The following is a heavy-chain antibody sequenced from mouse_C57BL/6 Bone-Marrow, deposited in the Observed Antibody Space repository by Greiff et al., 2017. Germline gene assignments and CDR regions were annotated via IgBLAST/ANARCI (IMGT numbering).Heavy chain of an antibody. V-gene: IGHV6-6*01. CDR1: GFTFSDAW. CDR3: TRAVVAPFAY. CDR2: IRNKANSPAT. D-gene: IGHD1-1*01. Sequence: EVMLVESGGGLVQPGGSMKLSCAASGFTFSDAWMDWVRQSPEKGLEWVAEIRNKANSPATYYAESVKGRFTISRNDSKSSVYLQMNSIRAEDAGIYYCTRAVVAPFAYWGQGTLVTVSA. J-gene: IGHJ3*01.